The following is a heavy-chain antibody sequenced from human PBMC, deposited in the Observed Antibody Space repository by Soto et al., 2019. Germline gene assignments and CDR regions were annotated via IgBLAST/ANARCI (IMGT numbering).Heavy chain of an antibody. CDR2: ISYDGTNK. CDR1: GFTFRSYA. CDR3: ARGDSNSWSDY. J-gene: IGHJ4*02. Sequence: QVQLVESGGGVVQPGRSLRLSCAASGFTFRSYAMDWVRQAPGKGLEWVAVISYDGTNKYYADSVKGRFTISRDNSKNQLSLQMNSLGAEDTAVYYCARGDSNSWSDYWGQGTLVTVSS. V-gene: IGHV3-30*01. D-gene: IGHD6-13*01.